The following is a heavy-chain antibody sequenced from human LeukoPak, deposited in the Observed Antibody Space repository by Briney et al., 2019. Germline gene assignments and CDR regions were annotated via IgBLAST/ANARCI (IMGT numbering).Heavy chain of an antibody. CDR2: ISYDGSNK. J-gene: IGHJ4*02. Sequence: GGSLRLSCAASGFTFSSYAMHWVRQAPGKGLEWVAVISYDGSNKYYADSVKGRFTISRDNSKNTLYLQIISLRAEDTAVYYCARGQFRLSDYDSSGFDYWGRGTLVTVSS. CDR1: GFTFSSYA. CDR3: ARGQFRLSDYDSSGFDY. D-gene: IGHD3-22*01. V-gene: IGHV3-30*04.